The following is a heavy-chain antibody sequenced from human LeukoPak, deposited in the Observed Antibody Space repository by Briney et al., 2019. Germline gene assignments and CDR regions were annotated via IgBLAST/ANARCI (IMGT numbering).Heavy chain of an antibody. CDR1: GYIFTNYW. Sequence: GESLKISCKGSGYIFTNYWIGWVRQMPGKGLEWMGIIFPGDSDAKYSPSFKGQVTMSVDKSTSTAYLQWSSLKASDTAIYFCARDSGGDFWSTPMDYWGQGTVVTLSS. D-gene: IGHD3-3*01. CDR3: ARDSGGDFWSTPMDY. J-gene: IGHJ4*02. V-gene: IGHV5-51*01. CDR2: IFPGDSDA.